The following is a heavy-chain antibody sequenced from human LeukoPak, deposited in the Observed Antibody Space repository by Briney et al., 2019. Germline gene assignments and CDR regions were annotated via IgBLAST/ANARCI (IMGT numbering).Heavy chain of an antibody. J-gene: IGHJ3*02. V-gene: IGHV4-61*02. D-gene: IGHD2-2*03. Sequence: SETLSLTCTVSGGSISSGSYFWSWIRQPAGKGLEWIGRIYTSGSTNYNPSLKSRLTISVDTSKNQFSLKLSSVTAADTAVYYCARDGYCSSTSCYDAFDIWGQGTMVTVSS. CDR2: IYTSGST. CDR3: ARDGYCSSTSCYDAFDI. CDR1: GGSISSGSYF.